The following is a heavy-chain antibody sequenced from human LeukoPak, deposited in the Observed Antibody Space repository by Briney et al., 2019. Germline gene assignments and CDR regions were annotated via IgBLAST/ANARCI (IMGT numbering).Heavy chain of an antibody. D-gene: IGHD3-9*01. J-gene: IGHJ4*02. CDR2: INHSGST. V-gene: IGHV4-34*01. CDR3: ARHSRTYYDILTGPYGGYFDY. Sequence: SETLSLTCAVYGGSFSGYYWSWIRQPPGKGLEWIGEINHSGSTNYNPFLKSRVTISVDTSKNQFSLKLSSVTAADTAVYYCARHSRTYYDILTGPYGGYFDYWGQRTLVTVSS. CDR1: GGSFSGYY.